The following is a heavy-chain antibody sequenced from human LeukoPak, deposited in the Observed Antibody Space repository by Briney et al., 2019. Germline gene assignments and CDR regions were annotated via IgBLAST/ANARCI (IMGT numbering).Heavy chain of an antibody. CDR1: GYIFTDYY. D-gene: IGHD5-12*01. V-gene: IGHV1-2*02. Sequence: GASVKVSCKTSGYIFTDYYIYWVRQAPGQGLEWMGWINSNSGDTNYAQKFQGRVTMTRDTSITTAYMEVRRLRSDDTAIYYCARPHGRYSAYDRAFDYWGQGTLVTVSS. CDR2: INSNSGDT. J-gene: IGHJ4*02. CDR3: ARPHGRYSAYDRAFDY.